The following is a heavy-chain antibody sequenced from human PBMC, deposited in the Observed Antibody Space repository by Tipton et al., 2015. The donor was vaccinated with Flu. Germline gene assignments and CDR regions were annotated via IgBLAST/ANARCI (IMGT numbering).Heavy chain of an antibody. CDR3: ARCWGGGTDVLYDY. D-gene: IGHD3-16*01. CDR2: IYSSGST. V-gene: IGHV4-4*07. CDR1: GGSLSSFY. Sequence: TLSLTCTVSGGSLSSFYWSWIRQPAGKGLEWIGRIYSSGSTKYSPAFKSRVTLSVDTSKNQFSLNPSTVTGSDTALYFCARCWGGGTDVLYDYWGQRTLVTVSS. J-gene: IGHJ4*02.